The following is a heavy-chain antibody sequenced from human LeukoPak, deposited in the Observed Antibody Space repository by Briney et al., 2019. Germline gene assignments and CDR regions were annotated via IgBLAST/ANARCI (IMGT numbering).Heavy chain of an antibody. Sequence: PGGSLRLSCAASGFTFSGYYRSWIRQAPGKGLEGVSYIFSSGSTIDYAVSVKGRFTISRDNAKNSLYLQMNSLRAEDTAVYYCARDDYGDYVPFDYWGQGTLVTVSS. CDR3: ARDDYGDYVPFDY. CDR1: GFTFSGYY. V-gene: IGHV3-11*01. J-gene: IGHJ4*02. CDR2: IFSSGSTI. D-gene: IGHD4-17*01.